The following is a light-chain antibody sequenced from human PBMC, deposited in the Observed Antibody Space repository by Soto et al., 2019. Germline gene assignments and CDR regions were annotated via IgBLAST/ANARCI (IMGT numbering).Light chain of an antibody. J-gene: IGKJ4*01. Sequence: EIVLTQSPATLSLSPGERATLSCRASQSVSSYLAWYQQKPGQAPRLLIYDASNRATGIPARFSGSGSGTAFTLTISSLEPDDFAVYYCQQRSNWTFGGGTKVDIK. CDR1: QSVSSY. V-gene: IGKV3-11*01. CDR3: QQRSNWT. CDR2: DAS.